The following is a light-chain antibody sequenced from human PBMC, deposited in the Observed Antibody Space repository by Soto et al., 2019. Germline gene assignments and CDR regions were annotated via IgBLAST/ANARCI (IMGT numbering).Light chain of an antibody. CDR3: QSYDSGLRGTI. CDR2: SNS. J-gene: IGLJ2*01. Sequence: QSALTQPASVSGSPGQSITISCTGSSSNTGAGYDVHWYQQFPGTAPKLLIYSNSNRPSGVPDRFSGSKSGTSASLAITGIQAEDEADYYCQSYDSGLRGTIFGGGTKVTVL. V-gene: IGLV1-40*01. CDR1: SSNTGAGYD.